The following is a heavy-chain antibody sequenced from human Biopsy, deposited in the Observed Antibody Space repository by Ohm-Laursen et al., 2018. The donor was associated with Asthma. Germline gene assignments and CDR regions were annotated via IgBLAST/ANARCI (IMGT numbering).Heavy chain of an antibody. V-gene: IGHV4-31*03. J-gene: IGHJ4*02. CDR2: IYYSGST. Sequence: TLSLTCTVSYGSINSGGYYWTWIRQPPGKGLEWIGFIYYSGSTYSNPSLKSRVSISIDTSKNQFSLKLSSVTAADTAVYYCARAQDYYDSRGYYGSFDYWGQGTLVTVSS. D-gene: IGHD3-22*01. CDR3: ARAQDYYDSRGYYGSFDY. CDR1: YGSINSGGYY.